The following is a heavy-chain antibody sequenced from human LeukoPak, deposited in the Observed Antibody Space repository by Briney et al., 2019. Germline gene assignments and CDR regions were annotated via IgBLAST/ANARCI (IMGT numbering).Heavy chain of an antibody. CDR2: IKQDGSEK. CDR3: ARSELGYYYYYMDV. CDR1: GFTFSSYW. D-gene: IGHD7-27*01. Sequence: GGSLRLSCAASGFTFSSYWMSWVRQAPGKGLEWVANIKQDGSEKYYVDSVKGRFTISRDNAKNSLYLQMNSLRAEDTGVYYCARSELGYYYYYMDVWGKGTTVTVSS. J-gene: IGHJ6*03. V-gene: IGHV3-7*01.